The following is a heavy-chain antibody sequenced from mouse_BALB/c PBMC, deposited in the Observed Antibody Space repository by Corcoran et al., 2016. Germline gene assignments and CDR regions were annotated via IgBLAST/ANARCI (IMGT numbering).Heavy chain of an antibody. CDR2: ISYDGSN. D-gene: IGHD1-1*01. Sequence: DVQLQESGPGLVKPSQSLSLTCSVTGYSITSGYYGNWIRQFPGNKLECMGYISYDGSNNYNPSLKNRIYLTRDTSKNQFFLKLSSVTTEDTATYYCVTLYYPFDYWGQGTTLTVSS. V-gene: IGHV3-6*02. CDR3: VTLYYPFDY. J-gene: IGHJ2*01. CDR1: GYSITSGYY.